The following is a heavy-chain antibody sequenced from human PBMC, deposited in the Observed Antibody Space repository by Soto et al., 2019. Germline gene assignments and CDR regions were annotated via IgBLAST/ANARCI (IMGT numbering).Heavy chain of an antibody. V-gene: IGHV4-59*08. CDR3: ARHRQNCFDS. Sequence: QVQLQESGPGLVKPSETLSLTCTVSGGSISSYYWSWIRQPPGKGLEWIGYIYYSGSTNYNPSLKSRVTISIDTSKNQFSLKLRSVTAADTAVYYCARHRQNCFDSWGQGTLVTVSS. CDR1: GGSISSYY. CDR2: IYYSGST. J-gene: IGHJ4*02.